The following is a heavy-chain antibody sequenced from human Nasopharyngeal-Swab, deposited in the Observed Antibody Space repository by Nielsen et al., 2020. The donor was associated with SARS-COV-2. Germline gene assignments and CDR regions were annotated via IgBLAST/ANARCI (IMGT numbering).Heavy chain of an antibody. Sequence: GGSLRLSCAASGFTFDDYAMHWVRQAPGKGLEWVSGISWNSGSIGYADSVKGRFTISRDNAKNSLYLQMNSLRAEDVALYYCAKDKGAYYYDSSGPFFDYWGQGTLVTVSS. J-gene: IGHJ4*02. CDR2: ISWNSGSI. V-gene: IGHV3-9*03. D-gene: IGHD3-22*01. CDR1: GFTFDDYA. CDR3: AKDKGAYYYDSSGPFFDY.